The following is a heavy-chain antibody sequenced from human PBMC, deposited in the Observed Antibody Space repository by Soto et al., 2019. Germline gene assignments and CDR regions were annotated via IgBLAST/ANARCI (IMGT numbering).Heavy chain of an antibody. D-gene: IGHD3-16*01. Sequence: GSLTVSCVASGFPFSSYAMSCVLQTQGKGLEWVSGISGSGGRTYYADSVKGRFTISRDNSNNTLSLQMHILRVEDTAVYFCAKGGYYSLFDIWGQGTMVTVSS. CDR1: GFPFSSYA. J-gene: IGHJ3*02. V-gene: IGHV3-23*01. CDR3: AKGGYYSLFDI. CDR2: ISGSGGRT.